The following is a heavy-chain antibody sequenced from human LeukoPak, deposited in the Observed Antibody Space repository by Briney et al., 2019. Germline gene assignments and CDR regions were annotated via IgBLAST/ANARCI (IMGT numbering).Heavy chain of an antibody. Sequence: GGSLRLSCAASGFTFSRNGMHWVRQTPGKGLEWVAFIRFDESNKYYADSVKGRCTISRDNLKNVLYLQMNSLKVEDTALYYCTRGLFLSGYLDAFDIWGQGTVVTVSS. V-gene: IGHV3-30*02. D-gene: IGHD3-22*01. J-gene: IGHJ3*02. CDR3: TRGLFLSGYLDAFDI. CDR1: GFTFSRNG. CDR2: IRFDESNK.